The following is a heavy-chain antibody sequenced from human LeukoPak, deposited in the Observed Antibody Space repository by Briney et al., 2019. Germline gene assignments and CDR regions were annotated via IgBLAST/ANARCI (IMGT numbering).Heavy chain of an antibody. V-gene: IGHV3-23*01. CDR1: GITLSNYG. Sequence: GGSLRLSCAVSGITLSNYGMSCVRQAPGKGLEWVAGISDSGSRTNYADSVKGRFTISRDNPKNTLYLQMNSLRAEDTAVYFCAKRGVVIRVILVGFHKEAYYFDSWGQGALVTVSS. D-gene: IGHD3-22*01. CDR3: AKRGVVIRVILVGFHKEAYYFDS. J-gene: IGHJ4*02. CDR2: ISDSGSRT.